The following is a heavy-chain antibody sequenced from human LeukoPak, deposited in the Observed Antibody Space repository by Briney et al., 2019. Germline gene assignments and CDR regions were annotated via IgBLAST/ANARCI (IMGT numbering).Heavy chain of an antibody. CDR2: IYSGGST. J-gene: IGHJ6*03. CDR3: ARAPTPTHYYMDV. Sequence: PGESLTLSCPVSGLTVSSNYMSWVRHPPKDGLGWDSFIYSGGSTYTSYCVRVQFTISRDSSKATLYLQMNRRSAEAPGVYYRARAPTPTHYYMDVWGKGTTVTVSS. CDR1: GLTVSSNY. V-gene: IGHV3-53*01.